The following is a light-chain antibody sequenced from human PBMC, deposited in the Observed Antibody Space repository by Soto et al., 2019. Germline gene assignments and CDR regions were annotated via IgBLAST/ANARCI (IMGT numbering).Light chain of an antibody. CDR1: QDVSSN. J-gene: IGKJ2*01. V-gene: IGKV3-11*01. Sequence: EMVVTQSPATLSVSPGERATLSCRASQDVSSNLAWYQQKPGQAPSLLIYGASTRATGTPARFSGSGSGTEFTLTISSLEPEDFAVYYCQQRSIRPLMYTFGQGTKLEIK. CDR3: QQRSIRPLMYT. CDR2: GAS.